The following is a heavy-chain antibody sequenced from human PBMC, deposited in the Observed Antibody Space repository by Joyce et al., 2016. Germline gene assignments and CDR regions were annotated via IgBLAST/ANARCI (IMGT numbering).Heavy chain of an antibody. Sequence: QVQLQESGPGLVKPSETLSLTCTVSGASISSYYWSWIRQPPGKGLEWIGFFYNSGSTNYNTSLKSRVTMSVDTSKSHFSLKLSSVTAADTAVYYCARANYDDFDSWGQGTLVTVSS. D-gene: IGHD3-3*01. J-gene: IGHJ4*02. V-gene: IGHV4-59*01. CDR2: FYNSGST. CDR1: GASISSYY. CDR3: ARANYDDFDS.